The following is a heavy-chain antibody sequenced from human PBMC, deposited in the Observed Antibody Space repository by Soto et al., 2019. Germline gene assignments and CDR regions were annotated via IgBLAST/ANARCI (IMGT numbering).Heavy chain of an antibody. V-gene: IGHV3-74*01. Sequence: PGGSMRLSCAASGFTFRTYWMQWVRQAPGKGLVWVSRINSDGSSTSYADSVKGRFTISRDNAKNTLYLQMNSLRAEDTAVYYCARAPYYYGSGSYYSYWGQGTLVTVSS. CDR3: ARAPYYYGSGSYYSY. CDR2: INSDGSST. J-gene: IGHJ4*02. CDR1: GFTFRTYW. D-gene: IGHD3-10*01.